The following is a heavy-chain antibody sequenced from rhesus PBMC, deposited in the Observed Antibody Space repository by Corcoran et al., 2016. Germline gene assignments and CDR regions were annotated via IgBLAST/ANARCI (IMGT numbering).Heavy chain of an antibody. V-gene: IGHV4-160*01. J-gene: IGHJ6*01. CDR1: GFSISSDY. CDR2: IYGSSGAT. CDR3: AREDFAPGHGLNS. Sequence: QEQLQESGPGPVRPSEPLSLTCAVSGFSISSDYWPWIRQPPGQGLEGIGCIYGSSGATYYNSFLKSRVTISTDTSKNQFSLKLNSVTAADTAVYYCAREDFAPGHGLNSWGQGVVVTVSS. D-gene: IGHD1-38*01.